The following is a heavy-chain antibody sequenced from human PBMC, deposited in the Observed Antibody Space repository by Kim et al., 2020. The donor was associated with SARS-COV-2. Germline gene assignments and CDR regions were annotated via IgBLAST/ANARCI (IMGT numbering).Heavy chain of an antibody. CDR1: GDSISTYY. Sequence: SETLSLTCTVSGDSISTYYWTWIRQPPGKGLEWIGYVYYTGDTKYNPSLESRVTLSIDTSKNQFSLKLNFVSAADTAVYYCARRRDEALGWFVDLWGQGALVTVSS. CDR2: VYYTGDT. J-gene: IGHJ4*02. CDR3: ARRRDEALGWFVDL. D-gene: IGHD3-10*01. V-gene: IGHV4-59*13.